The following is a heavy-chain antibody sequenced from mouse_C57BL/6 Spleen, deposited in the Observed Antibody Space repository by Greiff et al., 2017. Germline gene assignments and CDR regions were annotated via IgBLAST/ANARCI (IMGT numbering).Heavy chain of an antibody. Sequence: QVQLQQPGAELVKPGASVKLSCKASGYTFTSYWMQWVKQRPGQGLEWIGEIDPSDSYTNSNQKFKGKATLTVDTSSSTAYMQLSSLTSEDAAVYYCARYYGSSYDYAMDYWGQGTSVTVSS. CDR3: ARYYGSSYDYAMDY. D-gene: IGHD1-1*01. CDR1: GYTFTSYW. V-gene: IGHV1-50*01. CDR2: IDPSDSYT. J-gene: IGHJ4*01.